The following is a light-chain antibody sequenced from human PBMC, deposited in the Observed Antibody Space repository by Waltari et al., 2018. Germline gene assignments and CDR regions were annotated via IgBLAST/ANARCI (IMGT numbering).Light chain of an antibody. CDR3: QNHERLPAT. CDR1: QSISKY. J-gene: IGKJ1*01. Sequence: QSPGTLSLSPGERATLSCRASQSISKYLVWYQQRPGHAPRLLIYAASTRATGIPDRFSGSGFGTDFTLTISRLEPEDFAMYYCQNHERLPATFGQGTKVE. CDR2: AAS. V-gene: IGKV3-20*01.